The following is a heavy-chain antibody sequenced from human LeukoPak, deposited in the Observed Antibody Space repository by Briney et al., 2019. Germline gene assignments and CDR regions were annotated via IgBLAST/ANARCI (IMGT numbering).Heavy chain of an antibody. CDR2: ISGSGGSP. CDR1: GFTFGSYA. V-gene: IGHV3-23*01. J-gene: IGHJ4*02. D-gene: IGHD6-13*01. Sequence: GGSLRLSCAASGFTFGSYAMSWVRQAPGKGLEWVSTISGSGGSPYYADSVKGRFTVSRDNSKNTLYLQMNSLRAEDTAVFYCAKAQHSSIWGYFDYWGQGTLVTVSS. CDR3: AKAQHSSIWGYFDY.